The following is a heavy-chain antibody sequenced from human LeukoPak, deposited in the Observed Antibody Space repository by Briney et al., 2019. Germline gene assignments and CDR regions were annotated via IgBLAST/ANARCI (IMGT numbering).Heavy chain of an antibody. Sequence: PGGSLRLSCAASGFTFNTYSLNWVRQAPGKGLEWVSSISRSSAYIYYADSVKGRFTISRDNAKNSLYLQMNSLRAEDTAVYYCASFPPYMVRTDAFDIWGQGTMVTVSS. D-gene: IGHD3-10*01. CDR1: GFTFNTYS. V-gene: IGHV3-21*01. CDR2: ISRSSAYI. J-gene: IGHJ3*02. CDR3: ASFPPYMVRTDAFDI.